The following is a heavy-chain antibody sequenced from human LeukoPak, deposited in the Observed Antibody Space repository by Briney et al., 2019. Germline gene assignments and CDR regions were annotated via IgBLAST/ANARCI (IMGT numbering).Heavy chain of an antibody. J-gene: IGHJ4*02. D-gene: IGHD6-25*01. V-gene: IGHV4-39*02. Sequence: SETLSLTCTVSGDSISRSTYYWAWIRQPPGKGLEWIGSVYYGRSPYFNPSLESRATISVDTSKNHFSLKMSSVTAADTAVYYCARSSGTGTFSYWGQGTLVTASS. CDR3: ARSSGTGTFSY. CDR2: VYYGRSP. CDR1: GDSISRSTYY.